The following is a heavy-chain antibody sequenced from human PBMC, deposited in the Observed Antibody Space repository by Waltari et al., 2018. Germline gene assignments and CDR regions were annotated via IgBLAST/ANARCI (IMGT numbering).Heavy chain of an antibody. CDR2: ISGSGGST. J-gene: IGHJ4*02. CDR1: GFTFSSSA. D-gene: IGHD4-17*01. V-gene: IGHV3-23*01. Sequence: EVQLLESGGGLVQPGGSLRLSCAASGFTFSSSAMTWVRQAPGKGLEWVSGISGSGGSTYYADSVNGRFTISRDNSKNTLYLQMNSLRAEDAAVYYCAKVDGDYFDFDYWGQGTLVTVSS. CDR3: AKVDGDYFDFDY.